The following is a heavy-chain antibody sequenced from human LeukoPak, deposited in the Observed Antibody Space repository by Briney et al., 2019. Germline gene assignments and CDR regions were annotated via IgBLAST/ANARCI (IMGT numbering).Heavy chain of an antibody. CDR1: GGSISSSNW. CDR2: IYHSGST. J-gene: IGHJ3*02. CDR3: ASYCGGDCYSWGAFDI. Sequence: PSGTLSLTCAVSGGSISSSNWWSWVRQPPGKRLEWIGEIYHSGSTNYNPSLKSRVTISVDKSKNQFSLKLSSVTAADTAVYYCASYCGGDCYSWGAFDIWGQGTMVTVSS. V-gene: IGHV4-4*02. D-gene: IGHD2-21*02.